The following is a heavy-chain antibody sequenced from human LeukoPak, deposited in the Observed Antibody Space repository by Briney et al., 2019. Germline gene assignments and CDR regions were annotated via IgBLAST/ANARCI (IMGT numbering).Heavy chain of an antibody. J-gene: IGHJ3*02. CDR2: IYYSGST. Sequence: PSETLSLTCTVSGGSISSYYWSWIRQPPGKGLEWIGYIYYSGSTNYNPSLKSRVTISVDTSKNQFSLKLSSVTAADTAVYYCARVRGSYYLIDAFDIWGQGTMDTVSS. CDR1: GGSISSYY. D-gene: IGHD1-26*01. V-gene: IGHV4-59*01. CDR3: ARVRGSYYLIDAFDI.